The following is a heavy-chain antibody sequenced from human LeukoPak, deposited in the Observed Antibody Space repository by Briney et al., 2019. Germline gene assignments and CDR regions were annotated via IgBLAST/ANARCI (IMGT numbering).Heavy chain of an antibody. CDR3: ARETYCTNTSCPIGDHFDY. Sequence: GGSLRLSCAASGFTFSSYSMNWVRQAPGKGLEWVSYISSSSSTTYYADSVKGRFTISRDNAKNSLYLQMNSLRAEDTAVYYCARETYCTNTSCPIGDHFDYWGQGTLVTVSS. CDR1: GFTFSSYS. J-gene: IGHJ4*02. D-gene: IGHD2-2*01. V-gene: IGHV3-48*01. CDR2: ISSSSSTT.